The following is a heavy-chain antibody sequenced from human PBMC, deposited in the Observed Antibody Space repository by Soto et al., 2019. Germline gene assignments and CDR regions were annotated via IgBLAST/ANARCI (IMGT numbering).Heavy chain of an antibody. V-gene: IGHV3-66*01. J-gene: IGHJ4*02. CDR2: IYSGGST. CDR3: ARDNMAAPFDS. D-gene: IGHD6-25*01. CDR1: GFSVSNNY. Sequence: EVQLVESGGGLVQPGGSLRLSCAASGFSVSNNYMNWVRQAPGKGLEWVAVIYSGGSTYYADSVKGRFTISRDNSRNTVYLQMYSLRVEDTAGYYCARDNMAAPFDSWGQGILVTVSP.